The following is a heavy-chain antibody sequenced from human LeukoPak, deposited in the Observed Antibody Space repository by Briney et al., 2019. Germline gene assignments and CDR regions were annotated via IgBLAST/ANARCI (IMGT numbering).Heavy chain of an antibody. J-gene: IGHJ4*02. CDR2: INHSGST. V-gene: IGHV4-34*01. CDR3: ARGYYDSSGYPILYYFDY. D-gene: IGHD3-22*01. Sequence: SETLSLTCAVYGGSFSGYYWSWIRQPPGKGLEWIGEINHSGSTNYNPSLESRVTISVDTSKNQFSLKLSSVTAADTAVYYCARGYYDSSGYPILYYFDYWGQGTLVTVSS. CDR1: GGSFSGYY.